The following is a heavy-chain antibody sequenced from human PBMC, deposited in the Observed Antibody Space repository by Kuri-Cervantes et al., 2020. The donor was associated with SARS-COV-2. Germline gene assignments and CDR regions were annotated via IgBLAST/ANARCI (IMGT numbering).Heavy chain of an antibody. J-gene: IGHJ4*02. V-gene: IGHV4-39*01. CDR1: GGSISSSSYY. CDR3: ARQLIFGVAHYFDY. D-gene: IGHD3-3*01. Sequence: GSLRLSCTVSGGSISSSSYYWGWIRQPPGKGLEWIGSIYYSGSTYYNPSLKSRVTISVDTSKNQFSLKLSSVTAADTAVYYCARQLIFGVAHYFDYWAQGTLVTVSS. CDR2: IYYSGST.